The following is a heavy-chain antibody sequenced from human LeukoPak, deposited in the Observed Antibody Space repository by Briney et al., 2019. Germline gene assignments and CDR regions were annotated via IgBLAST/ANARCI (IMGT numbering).Heavy chain of an antibody. CDR1: GYTFTGYY. CDR3: ARSGHSGYDLPDFDY. CDR2: INPNSGGT. V-gene: IGHV1-2*02. Sequence: ASVKVSCKASGYTFTGYYMHWVRQAPGQGLEWMGWINPNSGGTNYAQKFQGRVTITRDTSASTAYMELSSLRSEDMAVYYCARSGHSGYDLPDFDYWGQGTLVTVSS. D-gene: IGHD5-12*01. J-gene: IGHJ4*02.